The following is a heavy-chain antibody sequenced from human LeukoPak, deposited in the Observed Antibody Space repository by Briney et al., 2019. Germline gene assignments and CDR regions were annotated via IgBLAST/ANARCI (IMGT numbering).Heavy chain of an antibody. CDR2: ISSISSTI. CDR1: GFPFGSYG. J-gene: IGHJ6*02. Sequence: GGSLGPSFAPSGFPFGSYGMTWVGRAPGRGRDGVDSISSISSTIYYADSVKGRFTISRDNAKNSLYLQMNSLRDEDTAVYYCARDEYRNYYDFWSGYYHYYYGMDVWGQGTTVTVSS. CDR3: ARDEYRNYYDFWSGYYHYYYGMDV. D-gene: IGHD3-3*01. V-gene: IGHV3-48*02.